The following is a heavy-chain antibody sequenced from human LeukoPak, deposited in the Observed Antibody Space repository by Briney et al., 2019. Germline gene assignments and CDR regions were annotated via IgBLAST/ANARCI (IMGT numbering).Heavy chain of an antibody. D-gene: IGHD6-13*01. CDR3: AIRSSCAS. Sequence: PGGSLRLSCAASGFTFSSYSMSWVRQAPGKGVEWVSAISGIGGSTYYEDSVKGRCTISRDNSKNTLYLQMHSLRAEDTAVYYCAIRSSCASWGQGTLVTVSS. CDR2: ISGIGGST. V-gene: IGHV3-23*01. J-gene: IGHJ5*02. CDR1: GFTFSSYS.